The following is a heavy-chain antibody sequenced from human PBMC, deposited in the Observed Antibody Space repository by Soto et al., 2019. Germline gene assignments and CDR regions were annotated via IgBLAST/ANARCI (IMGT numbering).Heavy chain of an antibody. Sequence: QVQLVESGGGVVQPGRSLRLSCAASGFTFSSYGMHWVRQAPGKGLEWVAVISYDGSNKYYADSVKGRFTISRDNSKNTLYLQMNSLRAEDTAVYYCAKAPRITGTTGYFDYWGQGTLVTVSS. D-gene: IGHD1-7*01. CDR3: AKAPRITGTTGYFDY. CDR2: ISYDGSNK. J-gene: IGHJ4*02. V-gene: IGHV3-30*18. CDR1: GFTFSSYG.